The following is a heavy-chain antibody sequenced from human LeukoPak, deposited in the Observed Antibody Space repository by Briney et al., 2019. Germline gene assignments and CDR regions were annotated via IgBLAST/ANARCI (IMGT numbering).Heavy chain of an antibody. Sequence: SVKVSCKASGYTLTDYYMHWVRQAPGQGLEWMGRINPNSGGTNYAQKFQGRVTMTRDTSISTVYMELSRLRSDDTAVYYCARVGYYESSGYYEYWGQGTLVTVSS. J-gene: IGHJ4*02. CDR2: INPNSGGT. CDR1: GYTLTDYY. V-gene: IGHV1-2*06. CDR3: ARVGYYESSGYYEY. D-gene: IGHD3-22*01.